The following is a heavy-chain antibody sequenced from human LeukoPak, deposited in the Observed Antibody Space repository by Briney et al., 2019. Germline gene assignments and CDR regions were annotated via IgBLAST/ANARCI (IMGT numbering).Heavy chain of an antibody. D-gene: IGHD4-23*01. CDR3: AKISGGSGWYFDL. J-gene: IGHJ2*01. CDR2: ISRASENT. Sequence: GGSLRLSCVASGFTLGPYLMIWVRQGPGKRLEWVAAISRASENTYYADSVKGRCTISRDDPQNTVSLQMNSLRAEDTAVYYCAKISGGSGWYFDLWGLGTLVTVSS. CDR1: GFTLGPYL. V-gene: IGHV3-23*01.